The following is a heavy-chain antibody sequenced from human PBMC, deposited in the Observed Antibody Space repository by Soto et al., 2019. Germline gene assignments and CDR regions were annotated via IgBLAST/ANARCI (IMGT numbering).Heavy chain of an antibody. CDR1: GYSFTSYW. Sequence: GESLKISCKGSGYSFTSYWIGWVRQMPGKGLEWMGIIYPGDSDTRYSPSFQGQVTISADKSISTANLRSLRSDDTAVYYCARDQGITTFGVYSMYYYGMDVWGQGTTVTVSS. D-gene: IGHD3-3*01. V-gene: IGHV5-51*01. CDR2: IYPGDSDT. CDR3: ARDQGITTFGVYSMYYYGMDV. J-gene: IGHJ6*02.